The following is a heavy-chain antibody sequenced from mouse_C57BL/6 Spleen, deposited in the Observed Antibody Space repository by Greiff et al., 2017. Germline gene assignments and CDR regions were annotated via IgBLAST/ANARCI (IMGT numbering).Heavy chain of an antibody. CDR3: ARASKTAQATPFDY. CDR1: GYTFTSYW. J-gene: IGHJ2*01. CDR2: IDPSDSYT. V-gene: IGHV1-50*01. D-gene: IGHD3-2*02. Sequence: VKLQQPGAELVKPGASVKLSCKASGYTFTSYWMQWVKQRPGQGLEWIGEIDPSDSYTNYNQKFKGKATLTVDTSSSTAYMQLSSLTSEDSAVYYCARASKTAQATPFDYWGQGTTLTVSS.